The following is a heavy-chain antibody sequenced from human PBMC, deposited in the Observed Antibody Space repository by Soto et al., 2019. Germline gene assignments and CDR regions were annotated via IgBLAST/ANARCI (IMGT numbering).Heavy chain of an antibody. CDR3: ARDTGPTVTTFSSSYYYYGMDV. D-gene: IGHD4-4*01. V-gene: IGHV1-69*06. Sequence: ASVKVSCKASGGTFSSYAISWVRQAPGQGLEWMGGIIPIFGTANYAQKFQGRVTITADKSTSTAYMELSSLRSEDTAVYYCARDTGPTVTTFSSSYYYYGMDVWGQGTTVTVSS. CDR2: IIPIFGTA. CDR1: GGTFSSYA. J-gene: IGHJ6*02.